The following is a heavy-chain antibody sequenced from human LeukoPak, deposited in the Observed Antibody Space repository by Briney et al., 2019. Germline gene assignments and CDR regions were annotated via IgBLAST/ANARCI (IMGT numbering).Heavy chain of an antibody. Sequence: ASVKVSCKASGYTFTSYDINWVRQATGQGLEWRGWMNPNSGNTGYAQKFQGRVTMTRNTSISTAYMELSSLRSEDTAVYYCARGPSEEDSSGYHFGYWGQGTLVTVSS. CDR2: MNPNSGNT. D-gene: IGHD3-22*01. J-gene: IGHJ4*02. CDR1: GYTFTSYD. CDR3: ARGPSEEDSSGYHFGY. V-gene: IGHV1-8*01.